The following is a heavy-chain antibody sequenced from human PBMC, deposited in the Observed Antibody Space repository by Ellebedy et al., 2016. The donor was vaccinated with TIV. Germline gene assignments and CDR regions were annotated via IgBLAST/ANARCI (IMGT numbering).Heavy chain of an antibody. CDR3: VKVGRGSTPNGMDV. CDR1: GFIFSNYG. D-gene: IGHD3/OR15-3a*01. CDR2: IASNGAST. J-gene: IGHJ6*04. Sequence: PGASLRLSCSASGFIFSNYGMHWVRQAPGKGLESVSAIASNGASTFHADSVKGRFIISRDNSRNTLHLQMSSLRPEDAAVYYCVKVGRGSTPNGMDVWGKGTTVTVSS. V-gene: IGHV3-64D*06.